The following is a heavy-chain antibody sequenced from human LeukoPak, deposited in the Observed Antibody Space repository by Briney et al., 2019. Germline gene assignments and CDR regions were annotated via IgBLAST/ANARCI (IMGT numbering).Heavy chain of an antibody. Sequence: GESLKISCKGSGYRFINYWIGWVRQMPGKGLEWMGIIYPGDSDTRYSPSFQGQVTISADKSISTAYLQWSSLKASDTAMYYCARRRRYYGSGSSHAFDYWGQGTLVTVSS. V-gene: IGHV5-51*01. CDR3: ARRRRYYGSGSSHAFDY. D-gene: IGHD3-10*01. CDR1: GYRFINYW. CDR2: IYPGDSDT. J-gene: IGHJ4*02.